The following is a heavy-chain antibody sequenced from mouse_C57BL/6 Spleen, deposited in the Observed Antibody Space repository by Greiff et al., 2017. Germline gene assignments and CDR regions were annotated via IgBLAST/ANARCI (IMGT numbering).Heavy chain of an antibody. Sequence: VHVKQSGPVLVKPGASVKMSCKASGYTFTDYYMNWVKQSHGKSLEWIGVINPYNGGTSYNQKFKGKATLTVDKSSSTAYMELNSLTSEDSAVYYCARSSVVPYFDYWGQGTTLTVSS. CDR3: ARSSVVPYFDY. CDR2: INPYNGGT. D-gene: IGHD1-1*01. V-gene: IGHV1-19*01. J-gene: IGHJ2*01. CDR1: GYTFTDYY.